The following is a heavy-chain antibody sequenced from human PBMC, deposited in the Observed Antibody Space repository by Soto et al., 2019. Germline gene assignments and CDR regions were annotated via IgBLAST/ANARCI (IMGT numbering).Heavy chain of an antibody. J-gene: IGHJ6*02. D-gene: IGHD3-16*01. V-gene: IGHV1-58*01. Sequence: SVKVSCKASGFTFTSSAVQWVRQARGQRLEWIGWIVVGSGNTNYAQKFQERVTITRDMSTSTAYMELSSLRSEDTAVYYCAADHGADGLGYYSGMDVWGQGTTVTVSS. CDR1: GFTFTSSA. CDR2: IVVGSGNT. CDR3: AADHGADGLGYYSGMDV.